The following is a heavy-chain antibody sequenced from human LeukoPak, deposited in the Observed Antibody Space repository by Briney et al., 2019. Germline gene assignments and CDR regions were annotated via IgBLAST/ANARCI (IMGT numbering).Heavy chain of an antibody. CDR1: GASISSYY. CDR3: ARGATIFGVVMDDAFDI. V-gene: IGHV4-4*07. D-gene: IGHD3-3*01. J-gene: IGHJ3*02. CDR2: FYTSGST. Sequence: SETLSLTCTVSGASISSYYWSWIRQPAGKGLEWIGRFYTSGSTNYNPSLKSRVTISVDTSKNQFSLKLSSVTAADTAVYYCARGATIFGVVMDDAFDIWGQGTMVTVSS.